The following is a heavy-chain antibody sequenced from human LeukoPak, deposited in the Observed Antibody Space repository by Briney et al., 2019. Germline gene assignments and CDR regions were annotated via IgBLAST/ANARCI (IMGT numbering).Heavy chain of an antibody. CDR2: INPNTGGT. D-gene: IGHD3-9*01. J-gene: IGHJ4*02. V-gene: IGHV1-2*02. Sequence: ASVKVSCKASGYXFTGYYVHWMRQAPGQGLEWVGWINPNTGGTKYAEKFQGRVTMTRDTSISTAYMELSRLRSDDTAVFYCARDSYDILTGFQWGQGTQVTVSS. CDR3: ARDSYDILTGFQ. CDR1: GYXFTGYY.